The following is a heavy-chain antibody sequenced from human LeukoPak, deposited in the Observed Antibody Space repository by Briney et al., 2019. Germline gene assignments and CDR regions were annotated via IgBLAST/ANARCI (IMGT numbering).Heavy chain of an antibody. V-gene: IGHV1-69*05. CDR3: ARSNLAYCGGDCYSYYFDY. CDR1: GGTFSSYA. CDR2: IIPIFGTA. Sequence: SVKVSCKASGGTFSSYAINWVRQAPGQGLEWMGGIIPIFGTANYAQKFQGRVTITTDESTSTAYMELSSLRSGDTAVYYCARSNLAYCGGDCYSYYFDYWGQGTLVTVSS. J-gene: IGHJ4*02. D-gene: IGHD2-21*02.